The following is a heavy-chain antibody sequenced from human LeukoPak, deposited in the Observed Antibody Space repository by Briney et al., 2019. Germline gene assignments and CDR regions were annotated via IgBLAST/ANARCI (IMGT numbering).Heavy chain of an antibody. J-gene: IGHJ4*02. D-gene: IGHD2-2*01. V-gene: IGHV4-31*03. Sequence: SETLSLTCTVSGGSISSSSYYWRWIRQHPGKGLEWIGYIYYSGSTYYNPSLKSRVTISVDTSKNQFSLKLSSVTAADTAVYYCARGPRVGPAASEYYFDYWGQGTLVTVSS. CDR3: ARGPRVGPAASEYYFDY. CDR1: GGSISSSSYY. CDR2: IYYSGST.